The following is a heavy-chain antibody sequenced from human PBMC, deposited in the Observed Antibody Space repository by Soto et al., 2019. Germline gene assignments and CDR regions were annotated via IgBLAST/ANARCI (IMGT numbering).Heavy chain of an antibody. Sequence: PGESLKISCKGSGYSFTDYWISWVRQMPGKGLEWMGRIDPSDSYTKYSPSFQGHVTISADKSISTAYLQWSGLKASDTAMYYCARTAAAGKYYYGVDVWGQGTTVTVSS. D-gene: IGHD6-13*01. J-gene: IGHJ6*02. CDR2: IDPSDSYT. CDR3: ARTAAAGKYYYGVDV. V-gene: IGHV5-10-1*01. CDR1: GYSFTDYW.